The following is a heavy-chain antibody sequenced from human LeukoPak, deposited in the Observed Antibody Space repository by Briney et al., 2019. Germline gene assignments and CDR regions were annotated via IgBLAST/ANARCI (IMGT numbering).Heavy chain of an antibody. D-gene: IGHD2-2*01. V-gene: IGHV3-23*01. Sequence: AGGSLRLSCAASGFTFSSYGMSWVRQAPGKGLEWVSGISGSGGSTYYADSVKGRFTISRDNSKNTLYLQMNSLRAEDTAVYYCAKRAYCSSTSCFFDPWGQGTLVTVSS. CDR3: AKRAYCSSTSCFFDP. CDR2: ISGSGGST. CDR1: GFTFSSYG. J-gene: IGHJ5*02.